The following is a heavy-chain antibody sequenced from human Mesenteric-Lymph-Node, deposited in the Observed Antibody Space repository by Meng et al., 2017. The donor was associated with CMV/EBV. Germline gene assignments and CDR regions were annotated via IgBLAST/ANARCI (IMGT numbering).Heavy chain of an antibody. D-gene: IGHD5-18*01. CDR1: GDSVSSNSAA. J-gene: IGHJ4*02. Sequence: ISGDSVSSNSAAWNWIMQSPSRGLEWLGRTYYRSKWYNDYAVSVKSRITINPDTSKNQFSLQLNSVTPEDTAVYYCARDRGYSYGLDYWGQGTLVTVSS. CDR3: ARDRGYSYGLDY. V-gene: IGHV6-1*01. CDR2: TYYRSKWYN.